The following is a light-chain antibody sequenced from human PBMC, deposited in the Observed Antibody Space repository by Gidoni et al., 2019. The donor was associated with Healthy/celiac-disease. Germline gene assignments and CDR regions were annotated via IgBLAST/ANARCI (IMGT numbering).Light chain of an antibody. CDR1: QSVSSN. CDR3: QQYNNWPRT. J-gene: IGKJ1*01. V-gene: IGKV3-15*01. CDR2: GAS. Sequence: EIVMTQSPATLSVSQGERATLSCRASQSVSSNLAWYQQKPGQAPRLLIYGASTRATGIPARFSGSGSGTEFTLTISSLQSEDFAVYYCQQYNNWPRTFXXXTKVEIK.